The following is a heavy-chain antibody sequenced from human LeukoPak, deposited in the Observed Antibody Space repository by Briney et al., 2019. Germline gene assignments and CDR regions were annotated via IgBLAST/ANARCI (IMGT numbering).Heavy chain of an antibody. CDR3: ARVPVRAVRGVILPQYGMDV. V-gene: IGHV1-18*01. CDR2: ISAYNGNT. CDR1: GYTFTSYG. D-gene: IGHD3-10*01. J-gene: IGHJ6*02. Sequence: ASVKVSCKASGYTFTSYGISWVGQAPGQGLEWMGWISAYNGNTNYAQKLQGRVTMTTDTSTSIAYMELRSLRSDDTAVYYCARVPVRAVRGVILPQYGMDVWGQGTTVTVSS.